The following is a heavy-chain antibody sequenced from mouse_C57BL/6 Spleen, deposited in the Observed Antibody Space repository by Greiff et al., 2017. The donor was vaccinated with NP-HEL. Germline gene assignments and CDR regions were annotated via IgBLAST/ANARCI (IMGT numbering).Heavy chain of an antibody. Sequence: EVQLQQSGPELVKPGASVKISCKASGYTFTDYYMNWVKQSHGKSLEWIGDINPNNGGTSYNQKFKGKAKLTVDKSSSTAYMELRSLTSEDSAVYYCARNWDGDYWGQGTTLTVSS. CDR2: INPNNGGT. V-gene: IGHV1-26*01. CDR3: ARNWDGDY. D-gene: IGHD4-1*01. CDR1: GYTFTDYY. J-gene: IGHJ2*01.